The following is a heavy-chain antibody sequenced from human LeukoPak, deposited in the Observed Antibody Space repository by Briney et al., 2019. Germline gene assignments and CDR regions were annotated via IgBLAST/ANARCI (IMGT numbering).Heavy chain of an antibody. J-gene: IGHJ4*02. CDR2: IIPIFGTA. D-gene: IGHD6-13*01. CDR1: GGTFSSYA. CDR3: ATGSVRYSASWYSQEGDY. V-gene: IGHV1-69*13. Sequence: SVKVSCKASGGTFSSYAISWVRQAPGQGLEWMGGIIPIFGTANYAQKFQGRVTITADESTSTAYMELSSLRAEDTAVYYCATGSVRYSASWYSQEGDYWGQGTLVTVSS.